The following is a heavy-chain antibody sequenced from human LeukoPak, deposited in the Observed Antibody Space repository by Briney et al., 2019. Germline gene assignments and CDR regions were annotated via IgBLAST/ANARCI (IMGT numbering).Heavy chain of an antibody. CDR1: GGSINGHW. V-gene: IGHV4-59*08. CDR2: IYYSGGA. Sequence: PSETLSLTCTVSGGSINGHWWSWTRQPPGKGLEWIGYIYYSGGANYNPSLMSRVSMSVDTSKNQFSLKLSSVTAADTAVYYCAGLHFAAAEEFGPWGQGTLVTVSS. CDR3: AGLHFAAAEEFGP. D-gene: IGHD6-13*01. J-gene: IGHJ5*02.